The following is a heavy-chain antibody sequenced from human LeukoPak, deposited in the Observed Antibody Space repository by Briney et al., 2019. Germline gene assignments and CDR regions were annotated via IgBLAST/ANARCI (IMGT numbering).Heavy chain of an antibody. Sequence: PSETLSLTCTVSGYSISSGYYWGWIRQPPGKGLEWIGSIYHSGSTYYNPSLKSRVTISVDTSKNQFSLKLTSVTAADTAVYYCARDRGYSYGLVYWGQGTLVTVSS. CDR1: GYSISSGYY. J-gene: IGHJ4*02. V-gene: IGHV4-38-2*02. CDR2: IYHSGST. CDR3: ARDRGYSYGLVY. D-gene: IGHD5-18*01.